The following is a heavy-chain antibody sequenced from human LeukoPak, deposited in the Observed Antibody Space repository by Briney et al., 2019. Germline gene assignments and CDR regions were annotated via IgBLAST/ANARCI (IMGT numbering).Heavy chain of an antibody. CDR1: GFTFSSYW. J-gene: IGHJ4*02. V-gene: IGHV3-74*01. CDR3: ARSNQADDY. Sequence: GGSLRLSCAASGFTFSSYWMHWVRQVPGKGLVWVARINPGGSSITYADSVKGRFTISRVNAKNTLYLQMDSLRAEDTGVYYCARSNQADDYWGQGTLVTVSS. D-gene: IGHD1-14*01. CDR2: INPGGSSI.